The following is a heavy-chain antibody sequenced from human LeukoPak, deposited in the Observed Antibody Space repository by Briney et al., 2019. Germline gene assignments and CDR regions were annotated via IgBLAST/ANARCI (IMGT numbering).Heavy chain of an antibody. J-gene: IGHJ5*02. CDR1: GFTFSSYA. Sequence: GGSLRLSCAASGFTFSSYAMTWVRQAPGKGLEWVSSITGSGGAPYYADSVKGRFTISRDNPKNTLYLQMNSLKAEDTAVYYCAKGKHQLPYVNGFDPWGQGTLVTVSS. V-gene: IGHV3-23*01. CDR2: ITGSGGAP. CDR3: AKGKHQLPYVNGFDP. D-gene: IGHD2-2*02.